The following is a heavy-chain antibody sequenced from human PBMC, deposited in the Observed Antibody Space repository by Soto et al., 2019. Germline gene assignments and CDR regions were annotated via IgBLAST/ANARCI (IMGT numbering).Heavy chain of an antibody. CDR3: ARFDYYDY. CDR1: GFSLSTSRAG. Sequence: QITLKESGPTLVKPTQTLTLTCTFSGFSLSTSRAGVGWIRPPPGKALEWLAVVYWDDDKRYRPSLKSRLSIAKDTSTIQVVLIMTNMDPVDTATYYCARFDYYDYWGQGTLVTVSS. CDR2: VYWDDDK. V-gene: IGHV2-5*02. J-gene: IGHJ4*02.